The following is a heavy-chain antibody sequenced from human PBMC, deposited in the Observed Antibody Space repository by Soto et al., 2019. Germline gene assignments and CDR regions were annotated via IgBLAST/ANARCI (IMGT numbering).Heavy chain of an antibody. Sequence: QVQLVESGGGVVQPGRSLRLSCAASGFTFTTYGMHWVRKAPGKGLEWVAVIWYDGSNNYYADSVKGRFTISRDNSKNTGYLQMNSLRSEDTAVYYCARAYYLDTAMVPDYWGQGTLVTVSS. D-gene: IGHD5-18*01. V-gene: IGHV3-33*01. CDR2: IWYDGSNN. CDR1: GFTFTTYG. J-gene: IGHJ4*02. CDR3: ARAYYLDTAMVPDY.